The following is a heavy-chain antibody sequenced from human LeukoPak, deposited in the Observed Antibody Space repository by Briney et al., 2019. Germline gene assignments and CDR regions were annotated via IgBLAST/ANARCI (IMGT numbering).Heavy chain of an antibody. CDR2: IKQDGSEK. V-gene: IGHV3-7*04. CDR1: GFAFSTFW. CDR3: AGWDRSHWFDY. Sequence: PGGSLRLSCAASGFAFSTFWMGWVRQAPGNGLEWVANIKQDGSEKSYAGSLKARFTISRDNGKNSLYLQMNSLRADDTAVYYCAGWDRSHWFDYWGQGTLVTVSS. D-gene: IGHD1-1*01. J-gene: IGHJ4*02.